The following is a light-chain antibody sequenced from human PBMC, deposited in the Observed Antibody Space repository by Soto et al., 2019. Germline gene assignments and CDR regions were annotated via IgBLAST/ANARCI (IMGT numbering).Light chain of an antibody. Sequence: EIVLTQSPGTLSVSPGKRATLSCRASQGVAGSYLAWYQQKPGQAPRLLIYAASTRATGIPDRFSGSGSGTDFTLTISRLEPEDFAVYHCQQYGISPLSFGGGTKVEIK. J-gene: IGKJ4*01. CDR2: AAS. V-gene: IGKV3-20*01. CDR1: QGVAGSY. CDR3: QQYGISPLS.